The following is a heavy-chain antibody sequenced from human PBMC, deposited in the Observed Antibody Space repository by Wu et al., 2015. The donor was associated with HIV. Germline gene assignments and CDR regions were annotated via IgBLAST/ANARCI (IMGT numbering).Heavy chain of an antibody. CDR2: IIPIFGTT. CDR3: ARTDGLVDGGNSGYDY. CDR1: GGTFSSYA. D-gene: IGHD4-23*01. J-gene: IGHJ4*02. Sequence: QVQLVQSGAEVKKPGSSVKVSCKASGGTFSSYAISWVRQAPGQGLEWMGRIIPIFGTTNYAQKFQGRVTITADESTSTVHMELSSLRSEDTAVYYCARTDGLVDGGNSGYDYWGQGTLVIVSS. V-gene: IGHV1-69*13.